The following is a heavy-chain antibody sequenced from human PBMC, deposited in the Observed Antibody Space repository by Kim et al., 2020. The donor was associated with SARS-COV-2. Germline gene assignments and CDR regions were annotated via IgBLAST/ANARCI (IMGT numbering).Heavy chain of an antibody. CDR2: INSDGSST. Sequence: GGSLRLSCAASGFTFSSYWMHWVRQAPGKGLVWVSRINSDGSSTSYADSVKGRFTISRDNAKNTLYLQMNSLRAEDTAVYYCARGGAPRSSWDYYYGMDVWGQGTTVTVSS. V-gene: IGHV3-74*01. CDR1: GFTFSSYW. J-gene: IGHJ6*02. D-gene: IGHD6-13*01. CDR3: ARGGAPRSSWDYYYGMDV.